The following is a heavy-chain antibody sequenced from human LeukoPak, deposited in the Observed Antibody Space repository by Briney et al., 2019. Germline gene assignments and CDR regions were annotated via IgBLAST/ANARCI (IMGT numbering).Heavy chain of an antibody. CDR2: IYSGVTI. D-gene: IGHD7-27*01. J-gene: IGHJ4*02. Sequence: PGGSLRLSCSASGFTGSSNHMSWFRQAAGKGLEWVSVIYSGVTIYYADSVKGRFTISRDNSKDTVYLEMNSLRAEDTAVYYCARDGENHYYDYWGQGTLVTVST. CDR3: ARDGENHYYDY. V-gene: IGHV3-66*01. CDR1: GFTGSSNH.